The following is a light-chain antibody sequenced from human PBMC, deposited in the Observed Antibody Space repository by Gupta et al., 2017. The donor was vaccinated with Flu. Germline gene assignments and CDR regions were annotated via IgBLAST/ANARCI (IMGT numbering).Light chain of an antibody. V-gene: IGLV1-44*01. CDR3: AAWDDSLHGYV. Sequence: QSVVTQPPSASGTPGQRVTISCSGSSSNIGTNTVNWYQHLPGTAPKLLIHSNNLRPSGVPDRFSGSKSGASASLTISGLQSEDEADYSCAAWDDSLHGYVFGTGTRVTVL. CDR2: SNN. CDR1: SSNIGTNT. J-gene: IGLJ1*01.